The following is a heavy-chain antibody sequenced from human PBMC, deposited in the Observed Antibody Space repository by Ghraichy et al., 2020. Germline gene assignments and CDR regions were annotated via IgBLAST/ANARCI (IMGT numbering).Heavy chain of an antibody. CDR1: GFTFSNYW. CDR3: ARAKRLAAAGTCLDY. CDR2: IKQDGSEK. V-gene: IGHV3-7*01. D-gene: IGHD6-13*01. Sequence: GGSLRLSCAASGFTFSNYWMTWVRQAPGKGLEWVANIKQDGSEKYYVDSVKGRFTISRDDAKNSLHLQMNSLRAEDTAVYYCARAKRLAAAGTCLDYWGQGTLVTVSS. J-gene: IGHJ4*02.